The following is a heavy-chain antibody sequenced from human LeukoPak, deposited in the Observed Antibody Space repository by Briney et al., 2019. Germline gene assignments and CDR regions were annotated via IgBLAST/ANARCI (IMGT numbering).Heavy chain of an antibody. CDR1: GGSISSSSYY. CDR3: ARRGRVAGIDD. D-gene: IGHD6-19*01. V-gene: IGHV4-39*01. CDR2: IYYSGST. Sequence: KPSETLSLTCTVSGGSISSSSYYWGWIRQPPGKGLEWIGSIYYSGSTYYNPSLKSRVTISVDTSKNQFSLKLSSVTAADTALYHCARRGRVAGIDDWGQGTLVTVSS. J-gene: IGHJ4*02.